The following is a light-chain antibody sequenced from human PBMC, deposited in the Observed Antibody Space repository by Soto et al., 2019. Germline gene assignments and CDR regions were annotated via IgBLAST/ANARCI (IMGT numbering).Light chain of an antibody. CDR1: SSDVGSYNL. CDR2: EGS. Sequence: QSALTQPASVSGSPGQSITISCTGTSSDVGSYNLVSWYQQHPGKAPKLMIYEGSKRPSGVSNRFSGSKSGNTASLTISGLQAEDESDYFCCSYAGSTTVLFSGGTKLTVL. V-gene: IGLV2-23*01. J-gene: IGLJ2*01. CDR3: CSYAGSTTVL.